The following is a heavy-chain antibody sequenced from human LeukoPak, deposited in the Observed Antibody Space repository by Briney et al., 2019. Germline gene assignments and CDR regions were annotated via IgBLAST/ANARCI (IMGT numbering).Heavy chain of an antibody. V-gene: IGHV3-30*03. Sequence: GGSLRLSCAASGFTFSSYGMHWVRQAPGKGLEWVAVISYDGSNKYYADSVKGRFTISRDNSKNTLYLQMDSLRAEDTAVYYCAREWGVAGNYYGMDVWGQGTTVTVSS. CDR2: ISYDGSNK. CDR1: GFTFSSYG. CDR3: AREWGVAGNYYGMDV. D-gene: IGHD6-19*01. J-gene: IGHJ6*02.